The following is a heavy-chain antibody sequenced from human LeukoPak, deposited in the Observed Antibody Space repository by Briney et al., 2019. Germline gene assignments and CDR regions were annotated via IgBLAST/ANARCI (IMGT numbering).Heavy chain of an antibody. CDR1: GFTFSSYG. CDR2: ITSSSSYT. J-gene: IGHJ6*03. V-gene: IGHV3-21*01. D-gene: IGHD1-1*01. Sequence: PGGTLRLSCAASGFTFSSYGMRWVRQAPGKGLEWISAITSSSSYTFYADSVKGRFTISRDNAQNSLYLQMNSLRVEDTAIYYCARDPYNGAYSEGYYYYYMDVWGKGTTVTVSS. CDR3: ARDPYNGAYSEGYYYYYMDV.